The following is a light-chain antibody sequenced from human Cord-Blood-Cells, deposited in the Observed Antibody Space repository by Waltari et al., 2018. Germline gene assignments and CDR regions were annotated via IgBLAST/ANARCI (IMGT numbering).Light chain of an antibody. CDR1: SSDVGSYHL. CDR3: CSYAGSSTLV. J-gene: IGLJ2*01. CDR2: EVS. V-gene: IGLV2-23*02. Sequence: QSALTQPASVSGSPGQSITISCTGTSSDVGSYHLVSWYQQHPGKAPHPMLYEVSKRASGVSNRFSGSKSGNTASLTISGLQAEDEADYCCCSYAGSSTLVFGGGTKLTVL.